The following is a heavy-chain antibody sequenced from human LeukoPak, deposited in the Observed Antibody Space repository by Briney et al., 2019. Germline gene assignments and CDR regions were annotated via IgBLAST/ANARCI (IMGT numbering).Heavy chain of an antibody. Sequence: GASVKVSCKASGYTFTSYDINWVRQATGQGLEWMGWMNPNSGNTGYAQKFQGRVTITADESTSTAYMELSSLRSEDTAVYYCATKGYCTNGVCSILAYYYYYYGMDVWGQGTTVTVSS. CDR3: ATKGYCTNGVCSILAYYYYYYGMDV. CDR1: GYTFTSYD. D-gene: IGHD2-8*01. J-gene: IGHJ6*02. V-gene: IGHV1-8*01. CDR2: MNPNSGNT.